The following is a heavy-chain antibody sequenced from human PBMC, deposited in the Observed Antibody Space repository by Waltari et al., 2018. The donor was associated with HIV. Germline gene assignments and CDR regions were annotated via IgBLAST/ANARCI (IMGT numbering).Heavy chain of an antibody. CDR1: GGSISSYY. CDR2: IYYSGIT. CDR3: ARSTVKLYYYYGMDV. V-gene: IGHV4-59*01. J-gene: IGHJ6*02. D-gene: IGHD4-17*01. Sequence: QVQLQESGPGLVKPSETLSLTCTVSGGSISSYYWSWIRQPPGKGLEWIGYIYYSGITTYNPSLKSRVTISVDTSKNQFSLKLSSVTAADTAVYYCARSTVKLYYYYGMDVWGQGTTVTVSS.